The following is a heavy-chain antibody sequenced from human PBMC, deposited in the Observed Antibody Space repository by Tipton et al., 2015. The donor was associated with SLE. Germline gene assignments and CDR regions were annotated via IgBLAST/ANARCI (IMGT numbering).Heavy chain of an antibody. Sequence: QLVQSGAEVKKPGGTVKISCDLSGYRFTDYYIHWVQQAPGKGLEWMGLIDPEDGETIYPEKFQGRVTITADTSTDTVYLELSSLRSEDTAVYYCAYVTLARLWYIDVWGKGTTVIVSS. CDR3: AYVTLARLWYIDV. CDR2: IDPEDGET. V-gene: IGHV1-69-2*01. D-gene: IGHD1-1*01. J-gene: IGHJ6*03. CDR1: GYRFTDYY.